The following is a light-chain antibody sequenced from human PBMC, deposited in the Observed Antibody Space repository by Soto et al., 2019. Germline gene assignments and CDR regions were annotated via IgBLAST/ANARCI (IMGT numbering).Light chain of an antibody. CDR1: QSVSTKN. J-gene: IGKJ2*01. CDR3: QQFGSSPPYT. V-gene: IGKV3-20*01. CDR2: GAS. Sequence: EIVLTQSPATLSLAPGDRANLSCRASQSVSTKNLAWYQQKPGQAPRLLIFGASSRDTGISDRFSGSGSGTDVSLTISRLEPEDFAVYYCQQFGSSPPYTFGQGTKVEIK.